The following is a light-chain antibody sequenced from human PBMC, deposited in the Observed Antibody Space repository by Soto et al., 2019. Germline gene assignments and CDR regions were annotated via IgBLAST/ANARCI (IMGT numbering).Light chain of an antibody. V-gene: IGKV1-5*01. CDR3: QQANSFPWT. CDR1: QSISSW. CDR2: DAS. Sequence: DIQMTQSPSTLSSSVGYRVTITCRASQSISSWLAWYQQKLGRAPRLLIYDASSLESGVPSRFSGSGSGTDFTLTISSLQPEDFATYYCQQANSFPWTFGQGTKVDIK. J-gene: IGKJ1*01.